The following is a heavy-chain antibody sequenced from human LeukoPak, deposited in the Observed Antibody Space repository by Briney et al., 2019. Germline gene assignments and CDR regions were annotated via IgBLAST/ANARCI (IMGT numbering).Heavy chain of an antibody. Sequence: SETLSLTCAVYGGSFSGYYWSWIRQPPGKGLEWIGEINHSGSTNYSPSLKSRVTISVDTSKNQFSLKLSSVTAADTAVYYCARARVTTVTTGSPFDYWGQGTLVTVSS. J-gene: IGHJ4*02. CDR2: INHSGST. CDR1: GGSFSGYY. D-gene: IGHD4-17*01. CDR3: ARARVTTVTTGSPFDY. V-gene: IGHV4-34*01.